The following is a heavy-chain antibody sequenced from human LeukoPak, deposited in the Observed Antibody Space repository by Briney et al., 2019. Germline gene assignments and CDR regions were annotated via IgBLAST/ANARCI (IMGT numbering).Heavy chain of an antibody. CDR1: GGSISSGGYS. J-gene: IGHJ5*02. CDR3: ARAVRSVEGSPGWFDP. CDR2: IYHSGST. Sequence: TSETLSLTCAVSGGSISSGGYSWSWIRQPPGKGLEWIGYIYHSGSTYYNPSLKSRVTISVDTSKNQFSLKLSSVTAADTAVYYCARAVRSVEGSPGWFDPWGQGTLVTVSS. V-gene: IGHV4-30-2*01. D-gene: IGHD6-13*01.